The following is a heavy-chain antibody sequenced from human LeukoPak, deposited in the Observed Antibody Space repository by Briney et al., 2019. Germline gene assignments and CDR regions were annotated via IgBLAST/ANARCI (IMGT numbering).Heavy chain of an antibody. Sequence: GGSLRLSCAASGFTFSTYWMSWVRQAPGKGLEWVASIKQDGSEKYYVDSVKGRFTISRDNAKNSLYLQMNSLRAEDTAVYYCALGDVVVTAAIDYWGQGTLVTVPS. J-gene: IGHJ4*02. CDR1: GFTFSTYW. D-gene: IGHD2-2*02. CDR3: ALGDVVVTAAIDY. V-gene: IGHV3-7*01. CDR2: IKQDGSEK.